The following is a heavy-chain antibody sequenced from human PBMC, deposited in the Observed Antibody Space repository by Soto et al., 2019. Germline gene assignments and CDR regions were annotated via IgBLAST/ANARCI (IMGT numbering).Heavy chain of an antibody. V-gene: IGHV4-59*08. J-gene: IGHJ6*02. CDR1: GGSISSYY. CDR3: ARLVVVPAAIPSQVYYYYYGMDV. CDR2: IYYSGST. D-gene: IGHD2-2*01. Sequence: SETLSLTCTVSGGSISSYYWSWIRQPPGKGLEWIGYIYYSGSTNYNPSLKSRVAISVDTSKNQFSLKLSSVTAADTAVYYCARLVVVPAAIPSQVYYYYYGMDVWGQGTTVTVSS.